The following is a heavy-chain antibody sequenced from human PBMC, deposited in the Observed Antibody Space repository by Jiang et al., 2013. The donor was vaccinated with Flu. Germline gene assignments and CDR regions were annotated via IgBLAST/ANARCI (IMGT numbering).Heavy chain of an antibody. D-gene: IGHD1-26*01. CDR1: GDSFTGLY. Sequence: SGSGLVKPSETLSLTCTVTGDSFTGLYWSWIRQPPGKGLEWIGYTIHSGGTNYNPSLQSRVAISVDRSKNQFSLRLTSVIAADTAVYYCARGPNIVGPASGAFDYWGQGVLVTVSS. V-gene: IGHV4-59*11. J-gene: IGHJ4*02. CDR2: TIHSGGT. CDR3: ARGPNIVGPASGAFDY.